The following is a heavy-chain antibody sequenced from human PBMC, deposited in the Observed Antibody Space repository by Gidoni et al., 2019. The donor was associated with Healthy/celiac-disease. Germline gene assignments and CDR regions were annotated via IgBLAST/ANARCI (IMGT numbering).Heavy chain of an antibody. V-gene: IGHV3-7*01. Sequence: EVQLVESGGGLVQPGGSLRLSCAASGFTFSSYWMSWVRQAPGKGLEWVANIKQDGSEKYYVDSVKGRFTISRDNAKNSLYLQMNSLRAEDTAVYYCARVQQLAQYYYYGMDVWGQGTTVTVSS. CDR2: IKQDGSEK. J-gene: IGHJ6*02. D-gene: IGHD6-13*01. CDR1: GFTFSSYW. CDR3: ARVQQLAQYYYYGMDV.